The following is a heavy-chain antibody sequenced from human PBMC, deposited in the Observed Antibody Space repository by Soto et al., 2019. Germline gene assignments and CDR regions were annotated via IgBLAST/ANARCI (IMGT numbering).Heavy chain of an antibody. CDR3: ARDLSLVLEYSSSHLSYYGMVV. CDR1: GFTFSDYY. Sequence: QVQLVESGGGLVKPGGSLRLSCAASGFTFSDYYMNWIRQAPGKGLEWVSYITSSGRTTYYADSVKGRFTISSDIAKNSLYLQMNSLRAEDTAVYYCARDLSLVLEYSSSHLSYYGMVVWSQGTTVTDSS. J-gene: IGHJ6*02. D-gene: IGHD6-6*01. CDR2: ITSSGRTT. V-gene: IGHV3-11*01.